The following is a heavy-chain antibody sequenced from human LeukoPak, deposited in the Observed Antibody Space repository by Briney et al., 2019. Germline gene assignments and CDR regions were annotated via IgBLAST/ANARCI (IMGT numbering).Heavy chain of an antibody. CDR1: GYTFTGYY. CDR3: ATLQPGYCSGTSCPDY. Sequence: GASVKVSCKASGYTFTGYYIHWVRQAPGQGLEWMGWINPHSGGTNYAQKFQGGVTMTRDTSISTAYMELSRLRSDDTAVYYCATLQPGYCSGTSCPDYWGQGTLVTVSS. J-gene: IGHJ4*02. D-gene: IGHD2-2*01. V-gene: IGHV1-2*02. CDR2: INPHSGGT.